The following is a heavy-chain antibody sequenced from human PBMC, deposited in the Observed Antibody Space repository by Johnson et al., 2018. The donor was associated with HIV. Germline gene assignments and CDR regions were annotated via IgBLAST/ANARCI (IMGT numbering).Heavy chain of an antibody. CDR3: ARRRGEGWFLDLDAFDV. J-gene: IGHJ3*01. V-gene: IGHV3-7*05. CDR2: INLDGSEK. Sequence: VQLVESGGGLVKPGGSLTLSCAASGFTFSNCWMNWVRRAPGKGLEWVANINLDGSEKYYVDSVKGRFTISRDNAKNSLYLQMNSLRADDMAVYYCARRRGEGWFLDLDAFDVWGQGTMVTLSS. D-gene: IGHD6-19*01. CDR1: GFTFSNCW.